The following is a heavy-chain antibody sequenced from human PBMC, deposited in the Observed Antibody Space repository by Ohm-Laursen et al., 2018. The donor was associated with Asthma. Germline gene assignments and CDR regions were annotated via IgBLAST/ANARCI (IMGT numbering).Heavy chain of an antibody. D-gene: IGHD4-17*01. CDR1: GFSFHEYA. V-gene: IGHV3-9*01. CDR2: ISWNSGSI. CDR3: AKLVGVTTA. Sequence: SLRLSCTASGFSFHEYAMHWVRQSPGKGLKWVSGISWNSGSIGYADSVKGRFTISRDNAKNSLYLQMNSLRPEDTAFYYCAKLVGVTTAWGQGTLVTVSS. J-gene: IGHJ5*02.